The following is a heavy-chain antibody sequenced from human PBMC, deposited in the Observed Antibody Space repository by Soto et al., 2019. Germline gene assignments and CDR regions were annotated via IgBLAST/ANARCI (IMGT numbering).Heavy chain of an antibody. CDR3: ARGGFSGSGSYIQGDY. J-gene: IGHJ4*02. CDR2: IKSDGSSI. D-gene: IGHD3-10*01. V-gene: IGHV3-74*01. Sequence: EVQLVESGGGLVQPGGSLRLSCAASGFIFSNYWMHWVRQAPGKGLVWVSRIKSDGSSISYADSVKGRFTISRDNARNTLYLQMNSLRAEDTAVYYCARGGFSGSGSYIQGDYWGQGTLVTVSS. CDR1: GFIFSNYW.